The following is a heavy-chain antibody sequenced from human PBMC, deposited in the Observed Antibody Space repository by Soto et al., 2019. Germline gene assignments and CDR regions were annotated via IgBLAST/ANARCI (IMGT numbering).Heavy chain of an antibody. CDR3: ARGRVENVWGSYRLNRFDY. D-gene: IGHD3-16*02. CDR1: GFTFSSYS. J-gene: IGHJ4*02. CDR2: ISSSSSTI. Sequence: EVQLVESGGGLVQPGGSLRLSCAASGFTFSSYSMNWVRQAPGKGLEWVSYISSSSSTIYYADSVKGRFTISRDNAKNSLYLQMNSLRDEDTAVYYCARGRVENVWGSYRLNRFDYWGQGTLVTVSS. V-gene: IGHV3-48*02.